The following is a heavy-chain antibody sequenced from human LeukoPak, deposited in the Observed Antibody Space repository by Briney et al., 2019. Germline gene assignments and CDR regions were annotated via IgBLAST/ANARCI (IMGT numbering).Heavy chain of an antibody. V-gene: IGHV4-61*02. Sequence: PSQTLSLTCTVSGGSISSGRNYWTWIRQPAGKGLEWIGRIYIFSGSTNYNPSLKSRVTISVDTSKNQFSLKLSSVTAADTAVYYCARTATVAGAFFDYWGQGTLVTVSS. J-gene: IGHJ4*02. CDR3: ARTATVAGAFFDY. CDR2: IYIFSGST. D-gene: IGHD6-19*01. CDR1: GGSISSGRNY.